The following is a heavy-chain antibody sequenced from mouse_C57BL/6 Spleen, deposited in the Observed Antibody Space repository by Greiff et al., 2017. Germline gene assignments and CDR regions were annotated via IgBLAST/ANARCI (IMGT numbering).Heavy chain of an antibody. J-gene: IGHJ4*01. V-gene: IGHV1-9*01. CDR3: ARPHYYGSSLRAMDY. D-gene: IGHD1-1*01. Sequence: VQLQQSGAELMKPGASVKLSCKATGYTFTGYWIEWVQQRPGHGLEWIGEILPGSGSTNYTEKFKGKATFTADTSSNTAYMQLSSLTTEDSAIYYCARPHYYGSSLRAMDYWGQGTSVTVSS. CDR2: ILPGSGST. CDR1: GYTFTGYW.